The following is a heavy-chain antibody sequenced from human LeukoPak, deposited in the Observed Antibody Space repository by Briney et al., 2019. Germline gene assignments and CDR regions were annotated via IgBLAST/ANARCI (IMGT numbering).Heavy chain of an antibody. Sequence: GSLRLSCVASGLTFTDYIFSWIRQAPGKGLEWVSYIGPRDKSIYYEDSVKGRFPISRDNAKNSLYLQMHSLSVDDTAVYYCAKVGTDADLWGQGTLVSVPS. J-gene: IGHJ4*02. CDR3: AKVGTDADL. CDR2: IGPRDKSI. D-gene: IGHD1-1*01. V-gene: IGHV3-11*01. CDR1: GLTFTDYI.